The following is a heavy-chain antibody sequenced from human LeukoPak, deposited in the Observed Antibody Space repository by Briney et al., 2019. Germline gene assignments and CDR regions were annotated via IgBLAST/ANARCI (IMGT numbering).Heavy chain of an antibody. CDR2: INPSGST. CDR1: DGSFSTSY. CDR3: AKGLVSSSTRWFDP. J-gene: IGHJ5*02. D-gene: IGHD2-2*01. V-gene: IGHV4-34*01. Sequence: SETLSLICAAYDGSFSTSYWSWIRQPPVKGLEWIGEINPSGSTKYNPSLKSRVTTSADTSKNQLSLRLSSVTAADTAVYYCAKGLVSSSTRWFDPWGQGTLVTVSS.